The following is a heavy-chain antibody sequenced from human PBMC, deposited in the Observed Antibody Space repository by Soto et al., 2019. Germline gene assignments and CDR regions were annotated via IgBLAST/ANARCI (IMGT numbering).Heavy chain of an antibody. CDR3: TTGSVEGV. Sequence: EVQLVESGGGFIYPGGSLRLSCAASGLTISNAWMNWVRQAPGKGLEWVGRIKTNTEGGTTDYAAAVKGRFTVSRDDSKNTLDLQMNSLKTEDTAVYYCTTGSVEGVWGQGTTVTVSS. CDR2: IKTNTEGGTT. CDR1: GLTISNAW. J-gene: IGHJ6*02. D-gene: IGHD2-15*01. V-gene: IGHV3-15*07.